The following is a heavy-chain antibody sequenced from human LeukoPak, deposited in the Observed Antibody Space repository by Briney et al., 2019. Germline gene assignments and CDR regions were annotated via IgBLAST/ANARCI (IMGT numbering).Heavy chain of an antibody. CDR3: TTESIAAAGTAFDY. CDR1: GFTFSSYA. J-gene: IGHJ4*02. D-gene: IGHD6-13*01. Sequence: GGSLRLSCAASGFTFSSYAMSWVRQAPGKGLEWVSAISGSGGSTYYADSVKGRFTISRDNSKNTLYLQMNSLKTEDTAVYYCTTESIAAAGTAFDYWGQGTLVTVSS. V-gene: IGHV3-23*01. CDR2: ISGSGGST.